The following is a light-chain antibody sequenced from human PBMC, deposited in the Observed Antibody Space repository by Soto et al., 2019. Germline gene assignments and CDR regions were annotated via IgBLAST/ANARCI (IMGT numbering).Light chain of an antibody. CDR1: QSVGDY. Sequence: IFLTQSPASLSLVAWEIATVSWRASQSVGDYLAWYQQKTGQAPRLLIYDASNRAAGVPYRFRGSGSGTDFTLTISSVEPEDFGVYYCQQRSDWPPITFGQGTRLEIK. CDR2: DAS. J-gene: IGKJ5*01. V-gene: IGKV3-11*01. CDR3: QQRSDWPPIT.